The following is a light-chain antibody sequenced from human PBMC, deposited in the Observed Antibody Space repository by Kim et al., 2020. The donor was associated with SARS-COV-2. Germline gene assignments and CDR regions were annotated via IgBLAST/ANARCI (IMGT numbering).Light chain of an antibody. Sequence: LAPGERANLACRASQSVASNHLAWFQQKPGQAPRLLIYGTSSRATGITDRFSASESGTDFTLTISRLEPEDFAVYYCQQYDRSPYTFGQGTKLEI. J-gene: IGKJ2*01. CDR1: QSVASNH. CDR2: GTS. CDR3: QQYDRSPYT. V-gene: IGKV3-20*01.